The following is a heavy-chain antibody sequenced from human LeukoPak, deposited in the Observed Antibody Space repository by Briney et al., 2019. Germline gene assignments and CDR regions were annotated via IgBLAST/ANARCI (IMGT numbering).Heavy chain of an antibody. CDR3: ARIAAADIGNFDY. CDR2: IKQDGDEK. CDR1: GFTFSSYW. J-gene: IGHJ4*02. Sequence: GGSLRLSCAASGFTFSSYWMSWVRQAPGKGLEWVANIKQDGDEKYYVDSVKGRFTISRDNGKNSLYLQMNSLRAEDTAVYYCARIAAADIGNFDYWGQGTLVTVSS. V-gene: IGHV3-7*01. D-gene: IGHD6-13*01.